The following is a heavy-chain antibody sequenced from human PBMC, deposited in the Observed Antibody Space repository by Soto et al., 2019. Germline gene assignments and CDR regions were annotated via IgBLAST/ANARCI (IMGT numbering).Heavy chain of an antibody. CDR2: IIPILGIA. V-gene: IGHV1-69*04. D-gene: IGHD3-10*01. J-gene: IGHJ6*03. CDR3: VRDTSSMVRGVIIRYYYYYMDV. CDR1: GGTFSSYT. Sequence: ASVKVSCKASGGTFSSYTISWVRQAPGQGLEWMGRIIPILGIANYAQKFQGRVTITADKSTSTAYMELSSLRSEDMVVYSCVRDTSSMVRGVIIRYYYYYMDVWGKGTTVTVSS.